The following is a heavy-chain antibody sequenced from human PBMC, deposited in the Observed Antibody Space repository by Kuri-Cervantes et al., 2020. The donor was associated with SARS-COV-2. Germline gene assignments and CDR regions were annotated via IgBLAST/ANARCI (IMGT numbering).Heavy chain of an antibody. D-gene: IGHD2-2*01. Sequence: GGSLRLSCAASGFTFSNAWMNWVRQAPGKGLEWVAVISYDGSNKYYADSVKGRFTISRDNSKNTLYLQMNSLRAEDTAVYYCARPGYCSSTSCYASGSMDVWGQGTTVTVSS. CDR3: ARPGYCSSTSCYASGSMDV. J-gene: IGHJ6*02. CDR2: ISYDGSNK. V-gene: IGHV3-30-3*01. CDR1: GFTFSNAW.